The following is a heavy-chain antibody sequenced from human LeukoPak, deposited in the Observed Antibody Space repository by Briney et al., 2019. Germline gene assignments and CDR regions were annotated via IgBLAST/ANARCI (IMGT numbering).Heavy chain of an antibody. J-gene: IGHJ6*03. CDR2: INHSGST. CDR1: VGSFSGYY. D-gene: IGHD1-26*01. CDR3: ARGVSGGSYFAYYYMDV. V-gene: IGHV4-34*01. Sequence: SETLSLTCAVYVGSFSGYYWSWIRQPPGKGLEWIGEINHSGSTNYNPSLKSRVTISVDTSKNQFSLKLSSVTAADTAVYYCARGVSGGSYFAYYYMDVWGKGTTVTVSS.